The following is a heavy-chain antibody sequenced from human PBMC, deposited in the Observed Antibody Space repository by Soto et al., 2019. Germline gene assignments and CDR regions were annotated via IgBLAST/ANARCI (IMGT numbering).Heavy chain of an antibody. CDR1: GFTFSNYG. J-gene: IGHJ2*01. CDR2: ITANNGNT. Sequence: QLQLVQSGAEVKNPGASVKVSCKASGFTFSNYGITWVRQAPGPGLEWMGWITANNGNTHFAQNLQGRVTITTDTSTSTAYMELWRLRSDDTAVYYGARGYSYGSYWYFDLWGRGTLVTVSS. CDR3: ARGYSYGSYWYFDL. D-gene: IGHD5-18*01. V-gene: IGHV1-18*04.